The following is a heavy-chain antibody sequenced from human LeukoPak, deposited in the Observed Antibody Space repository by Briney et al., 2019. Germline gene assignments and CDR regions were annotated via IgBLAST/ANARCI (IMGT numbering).Heavy chain of an antibody. D-gene: IGHD3-9*01. CDR3: ARDTYYDILTGCPNYFDY. V-gene: IGHV3-66*01. Sequence: GGSLRLSCAASGFTVSSNYMSWVRQAPGKGLEWVSVIYSGGSTYYADSVKGRFTISRDSSKNTLYLQMNSLRAEDTAVYYCARDTYYDILTGCPNYFDYWGQGTLVTVSS. J-gene: IGHJ4*02. CDR1: GFTVSSNY. CDR2: IYSGGST.